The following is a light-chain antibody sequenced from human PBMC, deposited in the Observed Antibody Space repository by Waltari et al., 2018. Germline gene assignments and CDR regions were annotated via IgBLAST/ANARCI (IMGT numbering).Light chain of an antibody. CDR1: SSNIGADFD. V-gene: IGLV1-40*01. CDR2: DTN. Sequence: QSVLTQPPTVSGAPGQRATISCTGTSSNIGADFDLHWYQQLPGRAPKLLISDTNNRPSGIPDRFSGSKSGTSASLTITGLQAEDEADYYCQSYDSSLDIWVFGGGTKLTVL. CDR3: QSYDSSLDIWV. J-gene: IGLJ3*02.